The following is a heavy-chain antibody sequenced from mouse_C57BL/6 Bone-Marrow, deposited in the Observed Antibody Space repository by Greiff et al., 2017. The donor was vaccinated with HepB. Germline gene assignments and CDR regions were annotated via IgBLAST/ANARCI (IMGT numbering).Heavy chain of an antibody. CDR2: INYDGSST. Sequence: EVHLVESEGGLVQPGSSMKLSCTASGFTFSDYYMAWVRQVPEKGLEWVANINYDGSSTYYLDSLKSRFIISRDNAKNILYLQMSSLKSEDTATYYCARDLRGTGNFDYWGQGTTLTVSS. CDR1: GFTFSDYY. D-gene: IGHD4-1*01. J-gene: IGHJ2*01. CDR3: ARDLRGTGNFDY. V-gene: IGHV5-16*01.